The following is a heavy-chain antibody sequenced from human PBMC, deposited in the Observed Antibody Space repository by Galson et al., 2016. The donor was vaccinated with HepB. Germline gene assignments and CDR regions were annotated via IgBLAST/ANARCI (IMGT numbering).Heavy chain of an antibody. J-gene: IGHJ3*02. V-gene: IGHV4-30-4*08. CDR2: LYNTGNT. Sequence: TLSLTCSVSDGSISSGVYYWSWIRQPPGKGLEWIGYLYNTGNTYHNPSLMSRVSISVDTSKNQLSMNLNSVTAADTAVYYCARGPPEGCTRGTCYLGAFDIWGQGTMVTVSS. D-gene: IGHD2-21*02. CDR1: DGSISSGVYY. CDR3: ARGPPEGCTRGTCYLGAFDI.